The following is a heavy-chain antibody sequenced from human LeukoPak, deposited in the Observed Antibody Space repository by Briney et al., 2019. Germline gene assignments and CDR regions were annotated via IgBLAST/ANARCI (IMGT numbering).Heavy chain of an antibody. CDR3: ARYWAEPAATDDAFDI. J-gene: IGHJ3*02. CDR1: GYKFIDDY. V-gene: IGHV1-2*02. Sequence: ASVKVSCKASGYKFIDDYMHWVRQAPGQGLEFMGWINPDSGFTNYAQKFKGRVTMTRDTSISTAYMELSRLMSDDTAVYYCARYWAEPAATDDAFDIWGQGTMVVVSS. D-gene: IGHD2-15*01. CDR2: INPDSGFT.